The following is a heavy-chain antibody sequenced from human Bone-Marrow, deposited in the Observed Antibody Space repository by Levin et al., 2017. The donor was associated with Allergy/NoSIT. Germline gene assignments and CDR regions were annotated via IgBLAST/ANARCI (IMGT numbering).Heavy chain of an antibody. CDR1: GYTFTGYY. J-gene: IGHJ4*02. CDR3: ARPTSSAGYSPEY. CDR2: INPNSGGT. V-gene: IGHV1-2*02. Sequence: GESLKISCEASGYTFTGYYLHWVRQAPGQGLEWMGWINPNSGGTNYAQKFQGRVTMTRDTSISTAYMELSRLRSDDTAVYYCARPTSSAGYSPEYWGQGTLVTVSS. D-gene: IGHD5-18*01.